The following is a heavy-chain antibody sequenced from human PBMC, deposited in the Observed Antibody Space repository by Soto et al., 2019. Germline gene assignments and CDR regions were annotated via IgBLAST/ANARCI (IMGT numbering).Heavy chain of an antibody. V-gene: IGHV4-59*01. CDR1: GGSIIGYY. J-gene: IGHJ5*02. CDR2: IYYSETA. D-gene: IGHD6-19*01. CDR3: ASHGRDDSSSLYSWFDP. Sequence: PSETLPLTCTVSGGSIIGYYWSWIRQPTGKGLEWIGYIYYSETADYNPSFKSRVTISVDTSKDQLSLKLRSVTAADTAVYYCASHGRDDSSSLYSWFDPWGQGTLVTVSS.